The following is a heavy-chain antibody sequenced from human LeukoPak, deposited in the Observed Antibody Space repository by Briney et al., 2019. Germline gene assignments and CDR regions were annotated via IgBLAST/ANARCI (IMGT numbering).Heavy chain of an antibody. CDR1: GFAVSSNY. Sequence: PGGSLRLSCAASGFAVSSNYMNWVRQAPEKGLQWVSVIYSGGSTKYADSVKGRFTISRDNLKNTLYLQMNSLRAEDTAVYYCIYGYTLDFWGQGTLVTVSS. D-gene: IGHD5-18*01. V-gene: IGHV3-53*01. CDR3: IYGYTLDF. J-gene: IGHJ4*02. CDR2: IYSGGST.